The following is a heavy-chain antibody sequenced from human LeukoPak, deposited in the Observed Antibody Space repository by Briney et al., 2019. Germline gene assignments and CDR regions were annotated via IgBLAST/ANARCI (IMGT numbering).Heavy chain of an antibody. CDR3: ARYSGYDSTYFDY. J-gene: IGHJ4*02. CDR1: GFTFSSYT. D-gene: IGHD5-12*01. CDR2: ISSSSSYI. Sequence: GGSLRLSCAASGFTFSSYTMNRVRQAPGKGLEWVSSISSSSSYIYYADSVKGRFTISRDNAKNSLYLQMNSLRAEDTAVYYCARYSGYDSTYFDYWGQGTLVTVSS. V-gene: IGHV3-21*01.